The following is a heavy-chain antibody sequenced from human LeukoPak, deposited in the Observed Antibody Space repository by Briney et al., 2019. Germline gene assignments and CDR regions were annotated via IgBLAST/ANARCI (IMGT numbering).Heavy chain of an antibody. Sequence: PSETLSLTCTVSGGSISSYYWSWIRQPPGKGLEWIGYIYYSGSTNYNPSLKSRVTISVDTSKNQFSLKLSSVTAADTAVYYCARHRPIEEGLFDYWGQGTLVTVSS. D-gene: IGHD1-26*01. J-gene: IGHJ4*02. CDR2: IYYSGST. CDR3: ARHRPIEEGLFDY. CDR1: GGSISSYY. V-gene: IGHV4-59*08.